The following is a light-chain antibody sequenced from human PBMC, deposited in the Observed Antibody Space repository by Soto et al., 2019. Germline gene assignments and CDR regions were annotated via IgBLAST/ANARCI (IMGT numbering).Light chain of an antibody. Sequence: RITQSPSAVSASVGDRVTIACRASQGISSWLAWYQQKPGKAPKLLISDASSLESGVPSRFSGGGSGTDFSLTIDSLQPEDFATYYCQQLNTYPFPFGQGTRLEIK. CDR2: DAS. J-gene: IGKJ5*01. CDR3: QQLNTYPFP. CDR1: QGISSW. V-gene: IGKV1-12*02.